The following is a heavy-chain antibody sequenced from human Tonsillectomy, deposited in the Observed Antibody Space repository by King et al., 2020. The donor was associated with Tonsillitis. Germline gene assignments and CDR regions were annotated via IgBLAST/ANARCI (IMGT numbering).Heavy chain of an antibody. CDR2: IRDRGGST. CDR3: AKPRTGVWGIFEL. V-gene: IGHV3-23*04. Sequence: VQLVESGGGLVQPGGSLRLSCAASGFTFSNYAMTWVRQAPGKGLEWVASIRDRGGSTYYADSVKGRFTLSRDNSKNTLYLHMNSLRAEDTALYFCAKPRTGVWGIFELWGQGTMVTVSS. D-gene: IGHD1-14*01. J-gene: IGHJ3*01. CDR1: GFTFSNYA.